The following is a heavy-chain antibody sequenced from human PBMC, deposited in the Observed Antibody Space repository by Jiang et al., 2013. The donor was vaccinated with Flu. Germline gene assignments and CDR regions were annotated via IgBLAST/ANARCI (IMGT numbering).Heavy chain of an antibody. D-gene: IGHD3-9*01. CDR2: INTNTGNP. CDR3: AREGVLRYLTVTQNYGMDV. J-gene: IGHJ6*02. CDR1: GYTFTSYA. V-gene: IGHV7-4-1*02. Sequence: QSGSELKKPGASVKVSCKASGYTFTSYAMNWVRQAPGQGLEWMGWINTNTGNPTYAQGFTGRFVFSLDTSVSTAYLQISSLKAEDTAVYYCAREGVLRYLTVTQNYGMDVWAKGPRSPSP.